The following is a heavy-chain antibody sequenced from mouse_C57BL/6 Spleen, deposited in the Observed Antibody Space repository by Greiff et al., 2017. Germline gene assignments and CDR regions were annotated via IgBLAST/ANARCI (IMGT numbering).Heavy chain of an antibody. CDR2: IYPGDGDT. V-gene: IGHV1-82*01. CDR1: GYAFSSSW. Sequence: VQLQQSGPELVKPGASVKISCKASGYAFSSSWMNWVKQRPGKGLEWIGRIYPGDGDTNYNGKFKGKATLTADKSSSTADMQLSSLTSEDSAVYFCARRVTTDAMDDWGQGTSVTVSS. CDR3: ARRVTTDAMDD. J-gene: IGHJ4*01. D-gene: IGHD1-1*01.